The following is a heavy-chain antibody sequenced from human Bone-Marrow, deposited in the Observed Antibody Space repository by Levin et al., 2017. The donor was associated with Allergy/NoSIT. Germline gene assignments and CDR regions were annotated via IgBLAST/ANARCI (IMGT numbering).Heavy chain of an antibody. CDR2: IRSKAYGGTT. CDR3: TRDTQYSSGCFDY. CDR1: GFTFGDYA. J-gene: IGHJ4*02. Sequence: PGGSLRLSCTASGFTFGDYAMSWFRQAPGKGLEWVGFIRSKAYGGTTEYAASVKGRFTISRDDSKSIAYLQMNSLKTEDTAVYYCTRDTQYSSGCFDYWGQGTLVTVSS. V-gene: IGHV3-49*03. D-gene: IGHD6-19*01.